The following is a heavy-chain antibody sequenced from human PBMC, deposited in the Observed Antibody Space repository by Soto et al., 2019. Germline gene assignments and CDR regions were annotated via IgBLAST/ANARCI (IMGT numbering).Heavy chain of an antibody. Sequence: GGSLRLSCAVSGFTFTDYYMSWIRQAPGKGLEWVSYISSSGDTIYDADSVKGRFTISRDNAKNSLYLQMNSLRAEDTAVYYCARVRSGAAAGLDYWGQGTLVTVSS. CDR1: GFTFTDYY. D-gene: IGHD6-13*01. J-gene: IGHJ4*02. V-gene: IGHV3-11*01. CDR3: ARVRSGAAAGLDY. CDR2: ISSSGDTI.